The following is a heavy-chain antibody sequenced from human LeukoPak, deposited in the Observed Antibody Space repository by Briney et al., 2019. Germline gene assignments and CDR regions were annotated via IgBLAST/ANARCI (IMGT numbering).Heavy chain of an antibody. CDR1: GGSISSYY. V-gene: IGHV4-4*07. CDR3: ARARRHRWSGYPNWFDP. CDR2: IYTSGST. Sequence: PSETLSLTCTVSGGSISSYYWSCIRHPAGKGLEWIVRIYTSGSTNYNPSLKSRVTMSVDTSKNQFSVRLSSVTAADTAVYYCARARRHRWSGYPNWFDPWGQGTLVTVSS. J-gene: IGHJ5*02. D-gene: IGHD3-3*01.